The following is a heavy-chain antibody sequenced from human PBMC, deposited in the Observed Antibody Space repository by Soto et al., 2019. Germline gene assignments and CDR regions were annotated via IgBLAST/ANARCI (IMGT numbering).Heavy chain of an antibody. J-gene: IGHJ3*01. D-gene: IGHD2-15*01. Sequence: GSLRLSGAASGFTFSSSEMYWVRQAPGKGLEWISYIHPGGQTIFYAESVKGRFTISRDNAKHSVYLQMNSLRAEDTAVYYCARRGSRWGRGTKVTVSS. V-gene: IGHV3-48*03. CDR3: ARRGSR. CDR2: IHPGGQTI. CDR1: GFTFSSSE.